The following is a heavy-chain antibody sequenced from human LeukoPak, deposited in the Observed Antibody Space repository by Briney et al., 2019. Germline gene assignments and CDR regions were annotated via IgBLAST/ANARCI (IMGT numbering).Heavy chain of an antibody. D-gene: IGHD1-1*01. CDR2: INWNGATT. CDR1: GFTFDDHG. J-gene: IGHJ4*02. CDR3: ARLKINHGWKGGMDY. V-gene: IGHV3-20*04. Sequence: GGSLRLSCAASGFTFDDHGMTWVRQVQGKGLEWVSNINWNGATTNYADSVQGRFTISRDNAKNSLYLQMNSLRAEDTAFYYCARLKINHGWKGGMDYWGQGTLVTVSS.